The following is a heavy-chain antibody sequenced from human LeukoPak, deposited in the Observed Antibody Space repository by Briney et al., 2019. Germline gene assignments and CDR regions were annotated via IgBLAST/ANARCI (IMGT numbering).Heavy chain of an antibody. CDR2: INSDGSNT. D-gene: IGHD6-19*01. J-gene: IGHJ4*02. Sequence: GGSLRLSCAASGXTFSSYWMHWVRQTPGKGLVWVSRINSDGSNTRYADSVKGRFTISRDNAKNTLYLQMNSLRVEDTAVYYCASHSSGWYWCWGQGALVTVSS. V-gene: IGHV3-74*01. CDR1: GXTFSSYW. CDR3: ASHSSGWYWC.